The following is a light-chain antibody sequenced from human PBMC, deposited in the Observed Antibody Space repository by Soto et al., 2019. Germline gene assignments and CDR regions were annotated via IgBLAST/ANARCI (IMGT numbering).Light chain of an antibody. CDR3: QQYGSSPIT. Sequence: EIVMTQSPDTLSVSPGERATLSCRASQSVSSNLAWYQQKPGQAPRLLIYDASNRATGIPARFSGSGSGTEFTLTISRLEPEDFAVYYCQQYGSSPITFGQGTRLEI. CDR2: DAS. V-gene: IGKV3-20*01. CDR1: QSVSSN. J-gene: IGKJ5*01.